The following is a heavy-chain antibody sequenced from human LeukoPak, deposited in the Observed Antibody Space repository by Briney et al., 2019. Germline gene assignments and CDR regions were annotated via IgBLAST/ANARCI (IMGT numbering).Heavy chain of an antibody. V-gene: IGHV4-34*01. D-gene: IGHD3-22*01. J-gene: IGHJ4*02. CDR3: ARGRAYYDSTGYYY. CDR1: GGSFSGYY. Sequence: PSETLSLTCAVYGGSFSGYYWSWIRQPPGKGLEWIGEINHSGSTNYNPSLKSRVTISVDTSKNQFSLKLSSVTAADTAVYYCARGRAYYDSTGYYYWGRGILVTVSS. CDR2: INHSGST.